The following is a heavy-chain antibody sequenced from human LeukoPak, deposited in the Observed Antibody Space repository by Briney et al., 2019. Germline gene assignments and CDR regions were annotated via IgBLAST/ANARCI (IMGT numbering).Heavy chain of an antibody. D-gene: IGHD2-21*01. J-gene: IGHJ4*02. Sequence: GGSLRLSCAGSGFTFSTYTMSWVRQAPGKGLEWVSSISSSGRKIYYADSVKGRFTISRDNAKNSLYLQMNSLRAEDTAVYYCAKSGSDRVVLDYWGQGTLVTVSS. CDR1: GFTFSTYT. V-gene: IGHV3-21*01. CDR2: ISSSGRKI. CDR3: AKSGSDRVVLDY.